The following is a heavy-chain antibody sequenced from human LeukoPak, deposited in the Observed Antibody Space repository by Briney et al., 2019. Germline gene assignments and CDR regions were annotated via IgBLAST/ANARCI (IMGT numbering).Heavy chain of an antibody. CDR1: GFTFSDAR. Sequence: PGGSLRRSCVASGFTFSDARMSWVRPAPGKGLEWVGRAKSKTDGGTTDYPAPIKDRFTVSRDDSKNTLYLQMNSLKTEDTAVYYCTTEYNWNYVHWGQGTLVTVSS. CDR2: AKSKTDGGTT. CDR3: TTEYNWNYVH. V-gene: IGHV3-15*01. D-gene: IGHD1-7*01. J-gene: IGHJ4*01.